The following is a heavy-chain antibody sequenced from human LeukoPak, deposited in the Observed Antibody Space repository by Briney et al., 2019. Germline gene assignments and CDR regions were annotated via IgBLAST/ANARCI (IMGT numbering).Heavy chain of an antibody. J-gene: IGHJ3*01. CDR1: GGSISSSSYY. CDR3: ASRPVLRFLEWSPMV. CDR2: IYYSGST. V-gene: IGHV4-39*01. D-gene: IGHD3-3*01. Sequence: SETLSLTCTVSGGSISSSSYYWGWIRQPPGKGLEWIGSIYYSGSTYYNPFLKSRVTISVDTSKNQFSLKLSSVTAADTAVYYCASRPVLRFLEWSPMVWGQGTMVTVSS.